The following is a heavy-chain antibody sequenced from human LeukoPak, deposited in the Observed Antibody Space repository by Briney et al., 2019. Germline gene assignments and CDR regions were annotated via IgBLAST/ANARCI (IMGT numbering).Heavy chain of an antibody. CDR2: IWYDGSNK. V-gene: IGHV3-33*01. D-gene: IGHD3-10*01. CDR3: ARDLGSFGSGCYLGY. J-gene: IGHJ4*02. CDR1: GFTFSSYG. Sequence: GGSLTLSCAASGFTFSSYGMHWVRQAPGKGLEWVAIIWYDGSNKYYADSVKGRFTISRDNSKNTLYLQMNSLRAEDTAVYYCARDLGSFGSGCYLGYWGQGTLVTVSS.